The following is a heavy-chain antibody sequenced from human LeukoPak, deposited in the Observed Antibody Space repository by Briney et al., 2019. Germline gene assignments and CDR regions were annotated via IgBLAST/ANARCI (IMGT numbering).Heavy chain of an antibody. J-gene: IGHJ4*02. CDR2: IYYSGST. D-gene: IGHD1-26*01. CDR1: GGSISSSSYY. CDR3: ARSWAGMYYPFYYFDF. V-gene: IGHV4-39*01. Sequence: SSETLSLTCTVSGGSISSSSYYWGCIRQPPGKGLECIGSIYYSGSTYYNPSLKSRATISVDTSKHQFSLKLSSVTAADTAVYYCARSWAGMYYPFYYFDFWGQGTLVSVSS.